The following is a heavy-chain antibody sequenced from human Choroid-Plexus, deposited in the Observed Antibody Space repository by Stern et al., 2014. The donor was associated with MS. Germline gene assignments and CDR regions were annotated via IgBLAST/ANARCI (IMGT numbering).Heavy chain of an antibody. D-gene: IGHD2/OR15-2a*01. J-gene: IGHJ5*02. Sequence: MQLVESGGGVVQPGRPLRLSCVASGFTFGSCAMHWVRQAPGQGLEWVAGVSHDGSNKYYADSVKGRFTISRDNSQNTLYMQMSSLRPEDTAVYYCAKDRQYLTYFFDHWGQGSLVTVSS. CDR1: GFTFGSCA. CDR3: AKDRQYLTYFFDH. CDR2: VSHDGSNK. V-gene: IGHV3-30*18.